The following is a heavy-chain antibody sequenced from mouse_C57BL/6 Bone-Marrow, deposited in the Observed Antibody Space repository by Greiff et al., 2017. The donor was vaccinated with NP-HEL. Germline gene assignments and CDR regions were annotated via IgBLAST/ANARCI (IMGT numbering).Heavy chain of an antibody. J-gene: IGHJ2*01. V-gene: IGHV1-4*01. CDR1: GYTFTSYT. Sequence: VQLQQSGAELVRPGASVKMSCKASGYTFTSYTMHWVKQRPGQGLEWIGYINPSSGYTKYNQKFKGKATLTADKSSSTAYMQLSSLTSEDSAVYYCAREDDFDYWGQGTTLTVSS. CDR3: AREDDFDY. CDR2: INPSSGYT.